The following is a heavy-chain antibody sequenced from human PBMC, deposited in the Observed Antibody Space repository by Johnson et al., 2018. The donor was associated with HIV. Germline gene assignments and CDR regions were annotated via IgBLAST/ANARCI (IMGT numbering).Heavy chain of an antibody. CDR2: IGTTGDT. D-gene: IGHD1-26*01. CDR3: ARGSYDGDAFDM. V-gene: IGHV3-13*01. CDR1: GFTFSSYD. Sequence: VQLVESGGVVVQPGGSLRLSCAASGFTFSSYDMHWVRQATGKGLEWVSAIGTTGDTFYIDSLKGRSTISRENAKNSFYLQLNNLRAGDTALYYCARGSYDGDAFDMWGQGIMVTVSS. J-gene: IGHJ3*02.